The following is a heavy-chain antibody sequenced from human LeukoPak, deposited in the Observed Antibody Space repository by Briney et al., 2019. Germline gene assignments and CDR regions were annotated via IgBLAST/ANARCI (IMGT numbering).Heavy chain of an antibody. CDR3: ASRPGGSAWYGVFDY. J-gene: IGHJ4*02. Sequence: SETLSLTCTVSGDSMSNHFWSWIRQPPGKGLEWIGYIYGSETTNYNPSLKSRVTMSVDTSENQFSLKLSSVTAADTALYYCASRPGGSAWYGVFDYWSRGTLVTVSS. CDR2: IYGSETT. CDR1: GDSMSNHF. D-gene: IGHD6-13*01. V-gene: IGHV4-59*11.